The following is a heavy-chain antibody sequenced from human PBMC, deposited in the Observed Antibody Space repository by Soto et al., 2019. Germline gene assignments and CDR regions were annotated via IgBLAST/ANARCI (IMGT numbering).Heavy chain of an antibody. D-gene: IGHD3-3*01. CDR2: INHSGST. CDR3: ARGRSQRFVKHPSYFDY. V-gene: IGHV4-34*01. J-gene: IGHJ4*02. Sequence: SETLSLTCAVYGGSFSGYYWSWIRQPPGKGLEWIGEINHSGSTNYNPSLKSRVTISVDTSKNQFSLKLSSVTAADTAVYYCARGRSQRFVKHPSYFDYWGQGTLVTVSS. CDR1: GGSFSGYY.